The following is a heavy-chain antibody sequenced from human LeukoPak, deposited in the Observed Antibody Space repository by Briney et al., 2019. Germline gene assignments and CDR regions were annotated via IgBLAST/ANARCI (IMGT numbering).Heavy chain of an antibody. CDR3: ARGGSGSPLDF. CDR1: GFTFSLYV. V-gene: IGHV3-64*02. J-gene: IGHJ4*02. D-gene: IGHD3-10*01. Sequence: GGSLRLSCAASGFTFSLYVMHWVRQAPGKGLEYVSVITSNGGGTYYADSVKGRFTISRDNSKNMVYLQMGSLRDEDMAVYYCARGGSGSPLDFWGQRTLVTVSS. CDR2: ITSNGGGT.